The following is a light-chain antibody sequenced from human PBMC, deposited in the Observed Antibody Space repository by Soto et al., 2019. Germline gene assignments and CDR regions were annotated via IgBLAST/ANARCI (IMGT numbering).Light chain of an antibody. J-gene: IGLJ1*01. CDR1: SSNIGTSS. Sequence: QSVLTQPPSASGNPGQTVTISCSGSSSNIGTSSVHWYKHLPGTAPKPIIYTNDQRPSGVPDRFSGSKSGTSASLAISGLQSYDGADYYCAVWDVSLNGHVFGDRTKVTVL. CDR3: AVWDVSLNGHV. V-gene: IGLV1-44*01. CDR2: TND.